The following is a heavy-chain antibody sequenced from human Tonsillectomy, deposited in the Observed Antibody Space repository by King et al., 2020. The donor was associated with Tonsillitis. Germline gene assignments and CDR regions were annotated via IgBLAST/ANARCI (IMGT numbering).Heavy chain of an antibody. CDR2: INPNSGGT. D-gene: IGHD2-2*01. J-gene: IGHJ4*02. V-gene: IGHV1-2*02. Sequence: VQLVESGAEVRKPGASVKVSCKSSGYTFTGYYMHWVRQAPGQGLEWMGWINPNSGGTDYAQKFQGRVSVTRDTSISTAYMELSRLRSDDTAVYYCERDSSTGWVADWGQGTLVTVSS. CDR3: ERDSSTGWVAD. CDR1: GYTFTGYY.